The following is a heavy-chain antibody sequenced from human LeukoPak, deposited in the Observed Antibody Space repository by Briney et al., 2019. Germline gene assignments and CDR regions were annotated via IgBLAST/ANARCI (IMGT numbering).Heavy chain of an antibody. Sequence: GRSLRLSCAASGFTFSSYGMHWVRQAPGKGLEWVAVISYDGSNKYYADSVKGRFTISRDNSKNTLYLQMNSLRAEDTAVYYCAKEGGSGTYYSYFHYWGQGTLVTVSS. D-gene: IGHD3-10*01. J-gene: IGHJ4*02. CDR1: GFTFSSYG. CDR3: AKEGGSGTYYSYFHY. V-gene: IGHV3-30*18. CDR2: ISYDGSNK.